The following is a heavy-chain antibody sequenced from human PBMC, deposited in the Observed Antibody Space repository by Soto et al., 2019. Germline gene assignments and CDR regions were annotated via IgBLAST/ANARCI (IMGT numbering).Heavy chain of an antibody. V-gene: IGHV3-30*18. CDR3: AKDLADYSGNSWMDY. CDR2: ISFDGRNQ. D-gene: IGHD4-4*01. CDR1: GFSFSHSG. Sequence: QVQLVESGGGVVQPGRSLRLSCAASGFSFSHSGMHWVRQFPGKGLEWVAVISFDGRNQYYADSVKGRFSISRDNSRNSLYLQMNSLRAEDTALYYCAKDLADYSGNSWMDYWGQEPWSPSPQ. J-gene: IGHJ4*02.